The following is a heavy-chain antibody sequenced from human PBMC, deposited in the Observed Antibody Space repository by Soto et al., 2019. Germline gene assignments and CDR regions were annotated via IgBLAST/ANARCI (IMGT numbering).Heavy chain of an antibody. V-gene: IGHV1-3*01. CDR2: INAGNGNT. D-gene: IGHD2-2*01. J-gene: IGHJ6*03. Sequence: ASVKVSYKASGYTFTSYAMHWVRQAPGQRLEWMGWINAGNGNTKYSQKFQGRVTITRDTSASTAYMELSSLRSEDTAVYYCARMNEYQPYEGYYYYYMDVWGKGTTVTVSS. CDR1: GYTFTSYA. CDR3: ARMNEYQPYEGYYYYYMDV.